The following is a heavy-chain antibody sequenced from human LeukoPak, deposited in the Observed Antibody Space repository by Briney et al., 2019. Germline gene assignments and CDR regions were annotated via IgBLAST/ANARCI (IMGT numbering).Heavy chain of an antibody. CDR1: GGSISSSSYH. V-gene: IGHV4-39*01. J-gene: IGHJ4*02. Sequence: SETLSLTCTVSGGSISSSSYHWGWIRQPPGKGLEWIGSIYYSGSTYYNPSLKSRVTISVDTSKNQFSLKLSSVTAADTAVYYCARTIAGGYCSGGSCFYDYWGQGTLVTVSS. CDR3: ARTIAGGYCSGGSCFYDY. D-gene: IGHD2-15*01. CDR2: IYYSGST.